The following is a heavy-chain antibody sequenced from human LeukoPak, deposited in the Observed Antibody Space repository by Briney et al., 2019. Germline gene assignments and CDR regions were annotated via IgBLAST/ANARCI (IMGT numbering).Heavy chain of an antibody. D-gene: IGHD1-14*01. V-gene: IGHV1-69*01. CDR1: GGTFSSYA. J-gene: IGHJ6*03. CDR2: IIPIFCTA. Sequence: ASVKVSCKASGGTFSSYAISWVRQAPGQGLEWMGGIIPIFCTANYAQKFQGRVTITADESTSTAYMELSSLRSEDTAVYYCARGNRHYYYYYYMDVWGKGTTVTVSS. CDR3: ARGNRHYYYYYYMDV.